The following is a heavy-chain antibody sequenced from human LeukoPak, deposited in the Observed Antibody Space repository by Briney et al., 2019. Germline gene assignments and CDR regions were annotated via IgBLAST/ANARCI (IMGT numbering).Heavy chain of an antibody. Sequence: SETLSLTCTVSGGSISSFYWSWIRPPPGKGLEWIGYIYHSGSTNYNPSLKSRVTISADASMNQFSLKLSSVAAADTAVYYCARMWTGVYFDYWGQGTLVAVSS. D-gene: IGHD3-10*01. CDR1: GGSISSFY. CDR3: ARMWTGVYFDY. CDR2: IYHSGST. J-gene: IGHJ4*02. V-gene: IGHV4-59*01.